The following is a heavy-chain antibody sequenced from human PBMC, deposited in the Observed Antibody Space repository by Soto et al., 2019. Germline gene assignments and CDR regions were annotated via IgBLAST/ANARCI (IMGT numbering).Heavy chain of an antibody. CDR1: GYNFTYYW. J-gene: IGHJ5*02. CDR2: IYPDGSET. Sequence: GESLKTSCQASGYNFTYYWIAWLRQMPGKGLDLIATIYPDGSETRYSPSFQGQATLSGEKSIITAYLQWSSLKSSDSAMYYWAKGPPDDRGGQGPLVNVSS. V-gene: IGHV5-51*01. CDR3: AKGPPDDR.